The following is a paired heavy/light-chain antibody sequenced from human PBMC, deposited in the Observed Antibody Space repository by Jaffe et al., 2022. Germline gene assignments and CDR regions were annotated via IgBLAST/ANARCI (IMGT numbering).Light chain of an antibody. CDR1: QSLLHSNGYNY. Sequence: DIVMTQSPLSLPVTPGEPASISCRSSQSLLHSNGYNYLDWYLQKPGQSPQLLIYLGSNRASGVPDRFSGSGSGTDFTLKISRVEAEDVGVYYCMQALQTPVFGPGTKVDIK. CDR2: LGS. V-gene: IGKV2-28*01. CDR3: MQALQTPV. J-gene: IGKJ3*01.
Heavy chain of an antibody. CDR2: INTNTGNP. V-gene: IGHV7-4-1*02. CDR1: GYTFTSYA. D-gene: IGHD3-10*01. J-gene: IGHJ4*02. Sequence: QVQLVQSGSELKKPGASVKVSCKASGYTFTSYAMNWVRQAPGQGLEWMGWINTNTGNPTYAQGFTGRFVFSLDTSVSTAYLQISSLKAEDTAVYYCASGGGIWFGDLKTFDYWGQGTLVTVSS. CDR3: ASGGGIWFGDLKTFDY.